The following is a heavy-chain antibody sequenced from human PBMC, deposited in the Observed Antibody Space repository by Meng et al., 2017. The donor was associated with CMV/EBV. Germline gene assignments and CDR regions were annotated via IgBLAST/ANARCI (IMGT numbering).Heavy chain of an antibody. D-gene: IGHD2-2*01. CDR3: ARAGVAYCSSTSCYGYFDY. Sequence: SCKASGYSFTSYGISWVRQAPGKGLEWVSSISSSSSYIYYADSVKGRFTISRDNAKNSLYLQMNSLRAEDTAVYYCARAGVAYCSSTSCYGYFDYWGQGTLVTVSS. CDR1: GYSFTSYG. J-gene: IGHJ4*02. V-gene: IGHV3-21*01. CDR2: ISSSSSYI.